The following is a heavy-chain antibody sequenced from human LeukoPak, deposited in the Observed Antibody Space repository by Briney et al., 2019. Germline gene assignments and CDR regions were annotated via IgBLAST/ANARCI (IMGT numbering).Heavy chain of an antibody. J-gene: IGHJ4*02. CDR1: GGSISSADYY. CDR2: IYYSGNT. CDR3: ARDSSGYGPFDY. Sequence: PSQTLSLTCTVSGGSISSADYYWSWIRQPPGKGLEWIGYIYYSGNTYHNPSLKSRLSISVDTSKNQFPLRLSSVTAADTAVYYCARDSSGYGPFDYWGQGTLVTVSS. V-gene: IGHV4-30-4*01. D-gene: IGHD3-22*01.